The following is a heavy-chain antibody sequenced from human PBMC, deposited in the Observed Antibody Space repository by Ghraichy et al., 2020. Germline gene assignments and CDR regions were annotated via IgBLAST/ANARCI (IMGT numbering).Heavy chain of an antibody. Sequence: GESLNISCEGSGFSFSDYSMIWVRLTPRKALEWVSYITGSSITIFYTDSVKGRFTISRDNAKNSLYLQMNSLRAEDTAVYYCARLPLPRRAAVGDRYFDLWGRGTLVTVSS. CDR1: GFSFSDYS. CDR3: ARLPLPRRAAVGDRYFDL. CDR2: ITGSSITI. D-gene: IGHD6-13*01. J-gene: IGHJ2*01. V-gene: IGHV3-48*01.